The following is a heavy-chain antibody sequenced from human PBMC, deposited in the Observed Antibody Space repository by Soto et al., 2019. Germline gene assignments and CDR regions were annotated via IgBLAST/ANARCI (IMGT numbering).Heavy chain of an antibody. CDR3: ARRGSRLSVAVAAFDY. J-gene: IGHJ4*02. CDR1: GGSISSYY. CDR2: IYYSGST. V-gene: IGHV4-59*04. Sequence: PSETLSLTCTVSGGSISSYYWIWIRQHPGKGLEWIGYIYYSGSTYYNPSLKSRLTISVDTSKNHFSLKLTSVTAADTAVYFCARRGSRLSVAVAAFDYWSQGTLVTVSS. D-gene: IGHD6-19*01.